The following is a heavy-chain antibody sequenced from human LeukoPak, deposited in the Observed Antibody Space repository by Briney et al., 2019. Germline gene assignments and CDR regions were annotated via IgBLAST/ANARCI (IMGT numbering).Heavy chain of an antibody. V-gene: IGHV4-59*12. J-gene: IGHJ4*02. Sequence: SETLSLTCTVSGGSISSYYWSWIRQPPGKGLEWIGYIYYSGSTNYNPSLKSRVTISVDTSKNQFSLKLSSVTAADTAVYYCARVRKVRGVIPYYFDYWGQGTLVTVSS. CDR2: IYYSGST. CDR3: ARVRKVRGVIPYYFDY. CDR1: GGSISSYY. D-gene: IGHD3-10*01.